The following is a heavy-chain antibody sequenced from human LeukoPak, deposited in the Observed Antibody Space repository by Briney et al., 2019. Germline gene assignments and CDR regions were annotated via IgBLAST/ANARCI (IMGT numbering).Heavy chain of an antibody. CDR2: IYSGGST. V-gene: IGHV3-53*01. CDR3: ARYGSYGYYLDY. J-gene: IGHJ4*02. CDR1: GSSVSSNY. D-gene: IGHD4-17*01. Sequence: GGSLRLSCAASGSSVSSNYMSWVRQAPGKGLEWVSVIYSGGSTYYADSVKGRFTISRDNSKNTLYLQMNSLRAEDTAVYYCARYGSYGYYLDYWGQGTLVTVSS.